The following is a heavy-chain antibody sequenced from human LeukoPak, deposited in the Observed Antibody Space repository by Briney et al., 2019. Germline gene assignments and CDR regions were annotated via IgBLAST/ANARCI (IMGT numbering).Heavy chain of an antibody. CDR3: ARGIAATDV. D-gene: IGHD2-15*01. V-gene: IGHV4-4*07. CDR1: GGSISGYY. J-gene: IGHJ6*02. Sequence: PSETLSLTCTVSGGSISGYYWTWIRQPADKRLEWLGRMYTSGDTYYNPSLRSRLTISLDKAKNQISLDVRSVTAADTAVYYCARGIAATDVWGHGTTVIISS. CDR2: MYTSGDT.